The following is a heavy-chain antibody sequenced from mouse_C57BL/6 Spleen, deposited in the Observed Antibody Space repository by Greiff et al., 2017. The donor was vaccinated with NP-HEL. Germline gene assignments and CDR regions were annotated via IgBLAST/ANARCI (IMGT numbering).Heavy chain of an antibody. V-gene: IGHV1-75*01. CDR2: IFPGSGST. J-gene: IGHJ1*03. Sequence: QVQLQQSGPELVKPGASVKISCKASGYTFTDYYINWVKQRPGQGLEWIGWIFPGSGSTYYNEKFKGKATLTVDKSSSTAYMLLSSLTSEDSAVYFCARWPIYYGSSLYWYFDVWGTGTTVTVSS. CDR3: ARWPIYYGSSLYWYFDV. CDR1: GYTFTDYY. D-gene: IGHD1-1*01.